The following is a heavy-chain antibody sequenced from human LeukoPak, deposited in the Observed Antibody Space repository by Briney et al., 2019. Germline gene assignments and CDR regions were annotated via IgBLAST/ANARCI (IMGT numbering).Heavy chain of an antibody. V-gene: IGHV3-23*01. CDR1: GFTFSSYG. J-gene: IGHJ4*02. CDR2: ISGSGGST. Sequence: GGSLRLSCAASGFTFSSYGMSWVRQAPGKGLEWVSAISGSGGSTYYADSVKGRFTISRDNAKNSLYLQMNSLRAEDTAVYYCARDLPSSRWFGEFPPRSSSDYWGQGTLVTVSS. CDR3: ARDLPSSRWFGEFPPRSSSDY. D-gene: IGHD3-10*01.